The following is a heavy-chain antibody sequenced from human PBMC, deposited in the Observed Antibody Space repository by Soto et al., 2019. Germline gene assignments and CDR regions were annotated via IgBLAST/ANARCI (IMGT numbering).Heavy chain of an antibody. CDR3: ARVRGFLERRGGWFDP. Sequence: ASVKVSCKASGYTFTSYYMHWVLQAPGQGLEWMGIINPSGGSTSYAQKFQGRVTMTRDTSTSTVYMELSSLRSEDTSVYYCARVRGFLERRGGWFDPWGQETLVTVSS. V-gene: IGHV1-46*01. CDR1: GYTFTSYY. CDR2: INPSGGST. J-gene: IGHJ5*02. D-gene: IGHD3-3*01.